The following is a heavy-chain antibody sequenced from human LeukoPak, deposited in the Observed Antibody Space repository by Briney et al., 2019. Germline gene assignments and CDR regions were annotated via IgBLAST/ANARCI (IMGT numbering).Heavy chain of an antibody. Sequence: GGSLRLSCAASGFTFDDYGMHWVRQAPGKGLVWVSHVNSDGSGTDYADSVKGRFTISRDNAKNTLYLQMNSLRVEDTAVYYCVCLGLGGLSLDWGQGTLVTVSS. CDR2: VNSDGSGT. D-gene: IGHD3-16*01. V-gene: IGHV3-74*01. CDR1: GFTFDDYG. CDR3: VCLGLGGLSLD. J-gene: IGHJ4*02.